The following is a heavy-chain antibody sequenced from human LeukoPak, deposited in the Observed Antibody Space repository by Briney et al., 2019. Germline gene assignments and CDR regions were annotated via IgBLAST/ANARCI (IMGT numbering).Heavy chain of an antibody. CDR2: ISYDGSNK. CDR1: GFTFSSHA. Sequence: PGRSLRLSCAASGFTFSSHAMHWVRQAPGKGLEWVAVISYDGSNKYYADSVKGRFTISRDNSKNTLYLQMNSLRAEDTAVYYCARGRGYSYGYVDYWGLGTLVTVSS. D-gene: IGHD5-18*01. V-gene: IGHV3-30-3*01. CDR3: ARGRGYSYGYVDY. J-gene: IGHJ4*02.